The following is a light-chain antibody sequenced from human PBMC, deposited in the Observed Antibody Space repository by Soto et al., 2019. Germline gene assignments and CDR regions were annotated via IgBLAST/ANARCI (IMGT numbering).Light chain of an antibody. CDR1: SSDVGGYKY. V-gene: IGLV2-14*01. CDR2: EVS. J-gene: IGLJ1*01. Sequence: QSALTQPASVSGSPGQSITISCTGTSSDVGGYKYVSWYQQHPDKAPKLIIFEVSNRPSGISSRFSGSKSGNTASLTISGLQAEDEADYYCSSYTSSSHPFGTGTKLTVL. CDR3: SSYTSSSHP.